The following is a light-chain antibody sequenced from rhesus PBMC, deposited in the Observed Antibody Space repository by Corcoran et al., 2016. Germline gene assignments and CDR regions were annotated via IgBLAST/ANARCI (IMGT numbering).Light chain of an antibody. Sequence: QAALTQPRSVSGSPGQSVTISCTGTSSDIGGYNYVSWYQQHPGTAPKLMIYEVSKRPSGVSDRFSGSKSGNMASLTISGLQAEDEADYHCSSYAGSNTYICGAGTRITVL. V-gene: IGLV2-32*02. J-gene: IGLJ1*01. CDR1: SSDIGGYNY. CDR2: EVS. CDR3: SSYAGSNTYI.